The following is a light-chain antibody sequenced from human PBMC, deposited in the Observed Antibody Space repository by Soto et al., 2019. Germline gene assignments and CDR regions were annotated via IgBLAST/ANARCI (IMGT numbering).Light chain of an antibody. Sequence: DIVMTQSPDSLTVSLGERATINCKSSQSVLYSSNNMNYLAWYQQKPGQPPKLLINWASTRESGVPDRFSGSGSGTDFTLTISSLQAEDVTVYYCQHYYSSPFTFGGGTKVEIK. CDR1: QSVLYSSNNMNY. V-gene: IGKV4-1*01. J-gene: IGKJ4*01. CDR3: QHYYSSPFT. CDR2: WAS.